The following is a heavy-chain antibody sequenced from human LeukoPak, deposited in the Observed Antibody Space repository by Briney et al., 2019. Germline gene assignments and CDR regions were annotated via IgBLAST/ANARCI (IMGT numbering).Heavy chain of an antibody. CDR2: IYSGDST. J-gene: IGHJ4*02. CDR1: GFTVRRKY. V-gene: IGHV3-53*01. D-gene: IGHD2-15*01. Sequence: GGSLRLSCAASGFTVRRKYMSWVRQAPGKGLEWVSVIYSGDSTKYADSVKGRFTISRDNSKNTLYLQMNSLRAEDTAVYYCAKERRSGGSLSVLVFDYWGQGTLVTVSS. CDR3: AKERRSGGSLSVLVFDY.